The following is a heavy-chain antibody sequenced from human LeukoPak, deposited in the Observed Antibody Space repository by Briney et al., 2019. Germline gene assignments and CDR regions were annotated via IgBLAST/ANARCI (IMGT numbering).Heavy chain of an antibody. CDR3: AKYQWELLEFDY. Sequence: GGSLRLSCAASGFSLSSYAMSWVRQPPGKGLEWVSAISGSGGSTYYADSVKRRFTISRNNSNNTLYLQKNSLRAEDTAVYYCAKYQWELLEFDYWGQGTLVTVSS. CDR1: GFSLSSYA. J-gene: IGHJ4*02. V-gene: IGHV3-23*01. CDR2: ISGSGGST. D-gene: IGHD1-26*01.